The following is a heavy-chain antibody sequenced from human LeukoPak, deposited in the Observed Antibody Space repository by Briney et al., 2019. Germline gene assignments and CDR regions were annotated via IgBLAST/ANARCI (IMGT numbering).Heavy chain of an antibody. V-gene: IGHV3-48*02. CDR2: ISSNIIST. J-gene: IGHJ3*02. CDR1: GFTFSTYS. Sequence: RTGGSLRLSCAASGFTFSTYSMNWVRQAPGKGLEWVSYISSNIISTYYADSVKGRFTISRDNAKNSPYLQMNSLRDEDTAVYYCARAAYNAFDIWGQGTMVTVSS. D-gene: IGHD1-14*01. CDR3: ARAAYNAFDI.